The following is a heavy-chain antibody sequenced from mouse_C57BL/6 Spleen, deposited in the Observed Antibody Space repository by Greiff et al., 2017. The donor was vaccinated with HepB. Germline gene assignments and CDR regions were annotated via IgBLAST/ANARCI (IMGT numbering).Heavy chain of an antibody. J-gene: IGHJ2*01. CDR1: GFTFSSYT. CDR3: AREGGTRFDY. D-gene: IGHD3-3*01. V-gene: IGHV5-9*01. CDR2: ISGGGGNT. Sequence: EVKLMESGGGLVKPGGSLKLSCAASGFTFSSYTMSWVRQTPEKRLEWVATISGGGGNTYYPDSVKGRFTISRDNAKNTLYLQMSSLRSEDTALYYCAREGGTRFDYWGQGTTLTVSS.